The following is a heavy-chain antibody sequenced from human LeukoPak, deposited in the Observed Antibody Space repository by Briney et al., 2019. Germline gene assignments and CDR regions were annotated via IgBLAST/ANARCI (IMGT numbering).Heavy chain of an antibody. CDR3: ARVRYYYDSSGYCDY. V-gene: IGHV1-2*02. D-gene: IGHD3-22*01. CDR2: INPNSGGT. J-gene: IGHJ4*02. CDR1: GYTFTSYY. Sequence: ASVKVSCEASGYTFTSYYMHWVRQAPGQGLEWMGWINPNSGGTNYAQKFQGRVTMTRDTSISTAYMELSRLRSDDTAVYYCARVRYYYDSSGYCDYWGQGTLVTVSS.